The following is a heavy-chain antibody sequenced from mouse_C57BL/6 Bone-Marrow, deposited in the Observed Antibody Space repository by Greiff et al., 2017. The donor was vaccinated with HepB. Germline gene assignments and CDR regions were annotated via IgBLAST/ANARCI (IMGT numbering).Heavy chain of an antibody. D-gene: IGHD5-1*01. CDR3: ARRGEVPAWFAC. CDR2: IHPNSGST. Sequence: VQLQQPGAELVKPGASVKLSCKASGYTFTSYCMHWVKQRPGQGLEWIGMIHPNSGSTNYNEKFKSKATLTVDKSSSTAYMQLSSLTSEDPAVYYCARRGEVPAWFACWGQGTLVTVST. CDR1: GYTFTSYC. V-gene: IGHV1-64*01. J-gene: IGHJ3*01.